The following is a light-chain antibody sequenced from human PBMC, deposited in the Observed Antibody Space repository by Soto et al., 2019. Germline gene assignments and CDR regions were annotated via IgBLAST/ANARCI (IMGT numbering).Light chain of an antibody. CDR2: EIT. CDR1: SSDVGGYNY. Sequence: QSALTQPASVSGSPGQSITIFCTGTSSDVGGYNYVSWYQQHPGNAPKLMIYEITNRSSGVSNRFSGSKSGNTASLTISGLQAEDEADYYCSSYTRRSTWVFGGGTKVTVL. J-gene: IGLJ3*02. V-gene: IGLV2-14*01. CDR3: SSYTRRSTWV.